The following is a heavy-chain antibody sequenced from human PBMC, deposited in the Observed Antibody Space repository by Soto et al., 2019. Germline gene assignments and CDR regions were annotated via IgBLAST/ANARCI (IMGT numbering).Heavy chain of an antibody. J-gene: IGHJ4*02. Sequence: QVQLVESGGGVVQPGRSLRLSCAASGFTFSTYGMHWVRQAPGKGLAWVAVIWYDGSNKYYADSVKGRFTISRDNSENTLYLLMNSLRGEDTAVYYCARMGPGGWYEDYWGQGTLVTVSS. D-gene: IGHD6-19*01. CDR3: ARMGPGGWYEDY. V-gene: IGHV3-33*01. CDR1: GFTFSTYG. CDR2: IWYDGSNK.